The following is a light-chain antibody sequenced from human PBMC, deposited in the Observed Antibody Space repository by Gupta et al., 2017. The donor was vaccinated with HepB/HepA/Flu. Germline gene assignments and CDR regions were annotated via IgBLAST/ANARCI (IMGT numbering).Light chain of an antibody. V-gene: IGLV1-44*01. Sequence: QSVLTTPPSASGTPGQRVSISCAGSSSNIATKTVSWYQQFPGTAPRLLIYGSDQRPSGVPDRFSGSKSGTSASLAISGLQSEDEAYYFCAVWFDSLNGSVFGGGTKLTVL. CDR2: GSD. J-gene: IGLJ2*01. CDR3: AVWFDSLNGSV. CDR1: SSNIATKT.